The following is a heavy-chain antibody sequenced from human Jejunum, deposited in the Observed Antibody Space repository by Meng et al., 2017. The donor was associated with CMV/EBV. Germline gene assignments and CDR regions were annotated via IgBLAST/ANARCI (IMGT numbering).Heavy chain of an antibody. CDR2: MRYDESNI. CDR1: FSSYG. CDR3: AKELWIQLWLDAMDV. Sequence: FSSYGMHWVRQAPGKGLEWVAFMRYDESNIWYADSVKSRFTISRDNSKNTLYLQMNNLRTEDTAVYYCAKELWIQLWLDAMDVWGQGTTVTVSS. D-gene: IGHD5-18*01. J-gene: IGHJ6*02. V-gene: IGHV3-30*02.